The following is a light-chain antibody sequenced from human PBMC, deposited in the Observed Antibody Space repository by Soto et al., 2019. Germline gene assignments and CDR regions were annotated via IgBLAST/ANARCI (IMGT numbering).Light chain of an antibody. CDR1: NSNIGSNT. CDR3: AAWDDSLNGPV. J-gene: IGLJ3*02. Sequence: QSVLTQPPSASGTPGQRVTISCSGSNSNIGSNTVNWYQHLPGTAPKLLIYTNNQRPSGVPDRFSGSKSGTSASLAISGLQSEDEADYYCAAWDDSLNGPVFGGGTQLTVL. V-gene: IGLV1-44*01. CDR2: TNN.